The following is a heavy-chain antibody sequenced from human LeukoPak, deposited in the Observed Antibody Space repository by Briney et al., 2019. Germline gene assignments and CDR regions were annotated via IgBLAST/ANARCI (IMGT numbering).Heavy chain of an antibody. V-gene: IGHV3-66*04. CDR3: ARPKHSSTSWLHYGMDV. Sequence: GGSLRLSCAASGFTVSSNHLSWVRQAPGKGLEWVSVIFTGGSTHYADSVKGRFTISRDSSENTLYLQMNSLRAEDTAVYYCARPKHSSTSWLHYGMDVWGQGTMVIVSS. D-gene: IGHD2-2*01. CDR1: GFTVSSNH. CDR2: IFTGGST. J-gene: IGHJ6*02.